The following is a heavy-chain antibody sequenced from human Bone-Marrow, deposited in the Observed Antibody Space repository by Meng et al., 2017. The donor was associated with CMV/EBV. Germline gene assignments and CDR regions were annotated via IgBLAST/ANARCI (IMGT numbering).Heavy chain of an antibody. CDR1: GFTFSTYA. J-gene: IGHJ4*02. Sequence: GESLKISCAASGFTFSTYAMNWVRQAPGKGLEWISAVSTGGSTNYADSVKGRFTVSRDNSNNTLYLQMNDLRAEDTALYYCARGDQLLGRGGFWDQGTLVTVSS. D-gene: IGHD2-2*01. CDR3: ARGDQLLGRGGF. CDR2: VSTGGST. V-gene: IGHV3-23*01.